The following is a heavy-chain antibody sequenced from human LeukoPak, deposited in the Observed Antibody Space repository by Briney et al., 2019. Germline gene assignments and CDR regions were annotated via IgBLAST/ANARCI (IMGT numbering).Heavy chain of an antibody. CDR3: ARDPYIGRYGAFDV. D-gene: IGHD1-26*01. J-gene: IGHJ3*01. CDR1: GFTVSSYW. V-gene: IGHV3-7*01. CDR2: IKQDGGET. Sequence: PGGSLRLSCAASGFTVSSYWMSWVRQAPGKGLEWVANIKQDGGETFYVDSVKDRFTISRDNAKNSLYLQMNSLRVEDTAVYYCARDPYIGRYGAFDVRGQGTMVTVSS.